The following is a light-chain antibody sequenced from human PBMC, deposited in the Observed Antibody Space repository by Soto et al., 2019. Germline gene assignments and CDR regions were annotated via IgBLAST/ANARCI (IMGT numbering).Light chain of an antibody. J-gene: IGKJ2*01. CDR1: QSVSSSY. CDR2: GAS. V-gene: IGKV3-20*01. CDR3: QQYGRTPYT. Sequence: EIVLTQSPGTLSLSPGERATLSCRASQSVSSSYLAWYQHKPGQAPRLLIYGASSRATGIPDRFSGSGSGTDFTLTISRLEPEDSAVYYCQQYGRTPYTFGQGTKLEI.